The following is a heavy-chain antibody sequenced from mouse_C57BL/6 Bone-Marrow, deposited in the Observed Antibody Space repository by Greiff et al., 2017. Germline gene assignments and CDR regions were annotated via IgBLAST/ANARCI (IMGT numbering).Heavy chain of an antibody. D-gene: IGHD1-1*01. V-gene: IGHV1-64*01. CDR3: ARTTTVVAPPWVAY. CDR1: GYTFTSYW. CDR2: IHPNSGST. J-gene: IGHJ3*01. Sequence: VQLQQPGAELVKPGASVKLSCKASGYTFTSYWMHWVKQRPGQGLEWIGMIHPNSGSTNYNEKFKSKATLTVDKSSSTAYMQRSSLTSEDSAVYYCARTTTVVAPPWVAYWGQGTLVTVSA.